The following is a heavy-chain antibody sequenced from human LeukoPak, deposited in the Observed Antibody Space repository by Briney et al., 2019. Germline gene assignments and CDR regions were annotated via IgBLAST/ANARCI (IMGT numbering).Heavy chain of an antibody. V-gene: IGHV3-64*01. Sequence: GGSLRLPCAASGFTFGNYAMHWVRQAPGKGLEYVSAISHNGGSTYYANSVKGRFTISRDNSKNTLYLQMGSLRAEDMAVYYCASSEAWGQGTLVTVSS. CDR3: ASSEA. CDR2: ISHNGGST. CDR1: GFTFGNYA. D-gene: IGHD3-10*01. J-gene: IGHJ5*02.